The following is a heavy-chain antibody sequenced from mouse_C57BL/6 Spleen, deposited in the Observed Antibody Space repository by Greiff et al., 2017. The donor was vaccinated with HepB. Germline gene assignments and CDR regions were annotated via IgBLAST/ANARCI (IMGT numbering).Heavy chain of an antibody. CDR1: GFNIKNTY. D-gene: IGHD1-1*01. CDR2: IDPANGNT. Sequence: VQLQQPVAELVRPGASVKLSCTASGFNIKNTYMHWVKQRPEQGLEWIGRIDPANGNTKYAPKFQGKATITADTSSNTAYLQLSSLTSEDTAIYYCARDPYYYGSSYVRYFDVWGTGTTVTVSS. V-gene: IGHV14-3*01. J-gene: IGHJ1*03. CDR3: ARDPYYYGSSYVRYFDV.